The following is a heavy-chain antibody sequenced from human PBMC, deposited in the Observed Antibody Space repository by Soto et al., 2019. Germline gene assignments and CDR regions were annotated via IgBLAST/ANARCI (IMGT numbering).Heavy chain of an antibody. V-gene: IGHV4-30-2*01. CDR1: GGSISSGGYS. CDR3: VRVLASGYSSSWYLDY. CDR2: IYFTGNT. D-gene: IGHD6-13*01. Sequence: SETLSLTCAVSGGSISSGGYSWSWIRQPPGKGLEWIGHIYFTGNTFYIPSLKSRVSISLDTPKNQFSLNLSSVTAADTAIYYCVRVLASGYSSSWYLDYWGQGTLVTVSS. J-gene: IGHJ4*02.